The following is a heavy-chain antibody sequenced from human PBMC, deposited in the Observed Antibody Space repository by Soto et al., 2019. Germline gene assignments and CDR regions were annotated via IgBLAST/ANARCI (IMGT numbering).Heavy chain of an antibody. CDR3: ARGEGWLDY. J-gene: IGHJ4*02. CDR2: ISYDGSNK. CDR1: GFTFSSYA. D-gene: IGHD3-16*01. Sequence: QVQLVESGGGVVQPGRSLRLSCAASGFTFSSYAMHWVRQAPGKGLEWVAVISYDGSNKYYADSVKGRFTISRDNSKNTLYLQMNSLRAEDTALYYWARGEGWLDYWGQGTLVTVSS. V-gene: IGHV3-30-3*01.